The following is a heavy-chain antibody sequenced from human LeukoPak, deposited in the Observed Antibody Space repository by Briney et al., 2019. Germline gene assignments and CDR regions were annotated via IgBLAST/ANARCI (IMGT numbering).Heavy chain of an antibody. J-gene: IGHJ6*02. Sequence: SGGSLRLSCAASGFTFSSYSMDWVRQAPGKGLEWVSSISSSSTYIYYADSVKGRFTISRDNAKNSLYLQMSSLRAEDTAVYYCARCTSGWHGGDYYYYGMDVWGQGTTVTVSS. CDR2: ISSSSTYI. D-gene: IGHD6-19*01. V-gene: IGHV3-21*01. CDR1: GFTFSSYS. CDR3: ARCTSGWHGGDYYYYGMDV.